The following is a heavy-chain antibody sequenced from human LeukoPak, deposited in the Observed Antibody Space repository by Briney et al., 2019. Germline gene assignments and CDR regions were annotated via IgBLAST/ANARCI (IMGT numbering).Heavy chain of an antibody. Sequence: PSETLSLTCAVYGGSFNDYYWSWIRQPPGEGLGWIWEISHTLRATYNASLKSRVVISVDTSRSQFSLSLNSVTAADTAVYYCAGIRRTYGDFVFPLDPWGQGTLVTVSS. V-gene: IGHV4-34*01. D-gene: IGHD4-17*01. J-gene: IGHJ5*02. CDR2: ISHTLRA. CDR3: AGIRRTYGDFVFPLDP. CDR1: GGSFNDYY.